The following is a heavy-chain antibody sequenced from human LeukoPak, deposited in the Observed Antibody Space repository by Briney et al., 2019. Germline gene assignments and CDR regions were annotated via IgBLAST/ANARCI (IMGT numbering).Heavy chain of an antibody. V-gene: IGHV3-48*04. CDR3: ARDDYGDYPPDY. Sequence: GGSLRLSCAASGFTFSSYAMHWVRQAPGKGLEWVSYISSSGSTIYYADSVKGRFTISRDNAKNSLYLQMNSLRAEDTAVYYCARDDYGDYPPDYWGQGTLVTVSS. CDR2: ISSSGSTI. J-gene: IGHJ4*02. D-gene: IGHD4-17*01. CDR1: GFTFSSYA.